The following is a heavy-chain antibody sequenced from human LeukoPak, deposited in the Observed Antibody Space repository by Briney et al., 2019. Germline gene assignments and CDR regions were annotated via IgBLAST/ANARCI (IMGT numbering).Heavy chain of an antibody. CDR1: GYTLTELS. D-gene: IGHD1-26*01. J-gene: IGHJ4*02. Sequence: GASVKVSCKVSGYTLTELSMHLVRQAPGKGLEWVGGFDPEDGETIYAQKFQGRVTMTEDASTDTAYMELSSLRSEDTAVYYCATHSGSYYRTFGFLDYWGQGTLVTVSS. CDR2: FDPEDGET. V-gene: IGHV1-24*01. CDR3: ATHSGSYYRTFGFLDY.